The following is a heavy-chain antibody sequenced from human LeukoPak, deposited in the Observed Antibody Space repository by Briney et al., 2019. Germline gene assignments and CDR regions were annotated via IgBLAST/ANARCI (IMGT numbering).Heavy chain of an antibody. J-gene: IGHJ6*03. D-gene: IGHD3-10*01. CDR1: GFSFSSYW. V-gene: IGHV3-7*01. Sequence: GGSLRLSCEASGFSFSSYWMSWVRQAPGKGPEWVANINQVESEKYSVDSVKGRFTISRDNAKNSVYLQMKNLRAEDTALYYCARLSAYYYGSYFYYYMDVWGKGTTVTVSS. CDR2: INQVESEK. CDR3: ARLSAYYYGSYFYYYMDV.